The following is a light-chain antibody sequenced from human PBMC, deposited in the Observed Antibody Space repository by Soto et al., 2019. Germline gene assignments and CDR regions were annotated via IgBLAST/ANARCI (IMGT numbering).Light chain of an antibody. CDR3: CSYVSSKTYV. CDR1: RTDVGGYNF. J-gene: IGLJ1*01. CDR2: EVS. Sequence: QSALTQPASVSGSPGQSITISCTETRTDVGGYNFVSWYQQHPGKAPKLIIYEVSNRPSGVSNRFSGSKSDNTASLTISGLQAEDEADYYCCSYVSSKTYVFGTGTKLTVL. V-gene: IGLV2-14*01.